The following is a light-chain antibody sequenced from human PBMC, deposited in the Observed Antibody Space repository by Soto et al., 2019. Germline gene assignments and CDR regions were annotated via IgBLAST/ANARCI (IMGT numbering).Light chain of an antibody. CDR3: QQSYSSLVT. V-gene: IGKV3-15*01. CDR2: GAS. J-gene: IGKJ4*01. Sequence: EIVMTQSPATLSVSPGERATLSCRASQSVSSNLAWYQQKPGQAPRLLIYGASTRATGIPARFSGSGSGTEFTLTISSLQSEDFATYYCQQSYSSLVTFGAGTKVEIK. CDR1: QSVSSN.